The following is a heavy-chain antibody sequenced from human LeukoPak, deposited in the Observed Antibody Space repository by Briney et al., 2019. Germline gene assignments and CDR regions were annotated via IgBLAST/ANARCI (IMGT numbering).Heavy chain of an antibody. CDR2: IKQDGSEE. J-gene: IGHJ6*03. Sequence: GGSLRLSCAASGFTFSSYWMSWVRQAPGKGLEWVANIKQDGSEEYYVDSVKGRFTISRDNAKNSLYLQMNSLRAEDTAVYYCASGNPYYYYYYMDVWGKGTTVTVSS. CDR1: GFTFSSYW. V-gene: IGHV3-7*01. D-gene: IGHD4-23*01. CDR3: ASGNPYYYYYYMDV.